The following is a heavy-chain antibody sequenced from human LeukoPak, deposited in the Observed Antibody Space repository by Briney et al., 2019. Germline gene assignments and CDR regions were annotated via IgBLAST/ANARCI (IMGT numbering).Heavy chain of an antibody. J-gene: IGHJ4*02. Sequence: PSETLSLTCTASGGSISSHYWSWIRQPPGKGLEWIAYLLDSVNTKDNPSLNSRLTLSADTSKNQFSLRLSSVTAADTAVYYCATIKRGSIYGYFDFWGQGIKVTVSS. V-gene: IGHV4-59*11. CDR1: GGSISSHY. CDR3: ATIKRGSIYGYFDF. CDR2: LLDSVNT. D-gene: IGHD5-18*01.